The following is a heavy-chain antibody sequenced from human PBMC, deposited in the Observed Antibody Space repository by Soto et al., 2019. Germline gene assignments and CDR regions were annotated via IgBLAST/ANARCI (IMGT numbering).Heavy chain of an antibody. D-gene: IGHD6-13*01. CDR1: GFTFYNYG. J-gene: IGHJ3*01. CDR2: ISSHGRDT. V-gene: IGHV3-30*04. Sequence: QVQLVESGGGVVQPGMSLRLSCAASGFTFYNYGMHWVRQAPGTGLEWVAAISSHGRDTYYADSVKGRLTISRDNSKNTLYLQIHSLRAEDTAVYYCATDQGIAASHGIDWGQGTMVTVSS. CDR3: ATDQGIAASHGID.